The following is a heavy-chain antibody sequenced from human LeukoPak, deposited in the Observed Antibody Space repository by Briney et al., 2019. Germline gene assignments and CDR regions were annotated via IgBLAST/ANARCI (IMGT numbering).Heavy chain of an antibody. V-gene: IGHV3-23*01. CDR1: GFTFSSYA. CDR3: AKGLKGSSWHGDDY. D-gene: IGHD6-13*01. CDR2: ISGSGGST. Sequence: GGSLRLSCAASGFTFSSYAMSWVRQAPGKGLEWVSAISGSGGSTYYADSVKGRFTISRDNSKNTLYLQMNSLRAEDTAIYYCAKGLKGSSWHGDDYWGQGTLVTVSS. J-gene: IGHJ4*02.